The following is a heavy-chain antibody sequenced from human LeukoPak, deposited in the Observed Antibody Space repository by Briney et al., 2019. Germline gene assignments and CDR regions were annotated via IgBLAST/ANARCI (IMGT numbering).Heavy chain of an antibody. V-gene: IGHV1-46*01. CDR2: IHPNDGDT. J-gene: IGHJ4*02. Sequence: ASVKVSCKTSGYTFIHYYMHWVRQAPGQGLEWMGLIHPNDGDTKYAQEFQDRVTMTRDTSTSTVYMELSSLRSEDTAVYYCATYTQSGAQGVNDYWGQGTLVTVSS. CDR3: ATYTQSGAQGVNDY. CDR1: GYTFIHYY. D-gene: IGHD3-10*01.